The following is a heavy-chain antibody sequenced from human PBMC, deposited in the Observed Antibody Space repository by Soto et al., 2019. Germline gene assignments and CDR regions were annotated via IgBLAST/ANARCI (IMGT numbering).Heavy chain of an antibody. V-gene: IGHV4-4*07. CDR1: GGSISSYY. Sequence: SETLSLTCTVSGGSISSYYWSWIRQPAGKGLEWIGRIYTSGSTNYNPSLKSRVTMSVDTSKNQFSLKLSSVTAADTAVYYCARDVQQLVHNWFDPWGQGTLVTVSS. CDR2: IYTSGST. CDR3: ARDVQQLVHNWFDP. D-gene: IGHD6-13*01. J-gene: IGHJ5*02.